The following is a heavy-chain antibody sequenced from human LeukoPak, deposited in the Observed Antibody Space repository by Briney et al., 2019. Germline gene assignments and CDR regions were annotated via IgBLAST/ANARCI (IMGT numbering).Heavy chain of an antibody. CDR3: ARRRDSGIFIVKGDAFDI. CDR2: IYSSGST. V-gene: IGHV4-4*07. D-gene: IGHD2/OR15-2a*01. CDR1: GGSISSYY. Sequence: SETLSLTCTVSGGSISSYYWTWIRQPAGKGLEWIGRIYSSGSTSYNPSLDSRVRISIDTSKNQFSLKLSSVTAADTAAYYCARRRDSGIFIVKGDAFDIWGHGTMVTVSS. J-gene: IGHJ3*02.